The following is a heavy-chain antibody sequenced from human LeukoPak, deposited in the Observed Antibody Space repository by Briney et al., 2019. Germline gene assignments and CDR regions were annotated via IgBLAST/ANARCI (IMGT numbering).Heavy chain of an antibody. Sequence: PSETLSLTCTVSGGSISSYYWRWIRQSPGQGLEWIGNIYYSGTTNYNPSLQSLAIISVDTSKNQFSLNLRPVIAADTAVYYCARVRIDYSGNVIKYYFDYWGQGTLVTVSS. CDR1: GGSISSYY. J-gene: IGHJ4*02. CDR2: IYYSGTT. CDR3: ARVRIDYSGNVIKYYFDY. V-gene: IGHV4-59*01. D-gene: IGHD4-23*01.